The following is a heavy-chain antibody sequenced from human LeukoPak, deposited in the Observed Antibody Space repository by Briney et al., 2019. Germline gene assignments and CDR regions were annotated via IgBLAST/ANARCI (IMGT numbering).Heavy chain of an antibody. CDR3: AKDLGGSATTV. D-gene: IGHD2-2*01. V-gene: IGHV3-9*01. Sequence: PGESLRLSCAASGFTFEDHVMHWVRQAPGKVLEWVSSISWSGDRMGYADAVKGRFTISRDNAKNSLFLQMNSLRVEDTALYYCAKDLGGSATTVWGQGTLVTVSS. CDR2: ISWSGDRM. J-gene: IGHJ4*02. CDR1: GFTFEDHV.